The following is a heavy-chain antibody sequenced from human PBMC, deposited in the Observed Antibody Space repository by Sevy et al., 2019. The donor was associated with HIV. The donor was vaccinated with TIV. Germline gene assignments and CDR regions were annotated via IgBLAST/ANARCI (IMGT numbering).Heavy chain of an antibody. CDR1: GGSISRSNW. Sequence: SETLSLTCAVSGGSISRSNWWSWVRQPPGKGLEWIGEVYHSGSTNYNPSLKSRVTISIDKSKNQFSLRMTSVTAADTAIYYWARKHQYSDFWPYFFDYWGQGTLVTVSS. J-gene: IGHJ4*02. D-gene: IGHD3-3*01. CDR2: VYHSGST. V-gene: IGHV4-4*02. CDR3: ARKHQYSDFWPYFFDY.